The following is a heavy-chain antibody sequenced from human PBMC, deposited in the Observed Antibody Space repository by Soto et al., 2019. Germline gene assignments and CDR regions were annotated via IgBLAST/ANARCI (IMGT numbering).Heavy chain of an antibody. CDR3: ARLGSYHRPVDYYYYYYGMDV. CDR2: IIPIFGTA. V-gene: IGHV1-69*13. Sequence: SVKVSCKASGGTFSSYAISWVRQAPGQGLEWMGGIIPIFGTANYAQKFQGRVTITADESTSTAYMELSSLRSEDTAVYYCARLGSYHRPVDYYYYYYGMDVWGQGTTVTVSS. CDR1: GGTFSSYA. D-gene: IGHD1-26*01. J-gene: IGHJ6*02.